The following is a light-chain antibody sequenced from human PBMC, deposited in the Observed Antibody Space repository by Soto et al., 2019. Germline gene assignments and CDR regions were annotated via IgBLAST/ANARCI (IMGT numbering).Light chain of an antibody. Sequence: EIVMTQSPATLSSSPGERGTLSCRASESITNYLAWYQQKPGQAPKLLVYDVSNRATGTPARFSGSGSGTDFTLTISTLEPEDFAVYYCQQRSDWPRTFGQGTKVEFK. CDR2: DVS. CDR1: ESITNY. V-gene: IGKV3-11*01. CDR3: QQRSDWPRT. J-gene: IGKJ1*01.